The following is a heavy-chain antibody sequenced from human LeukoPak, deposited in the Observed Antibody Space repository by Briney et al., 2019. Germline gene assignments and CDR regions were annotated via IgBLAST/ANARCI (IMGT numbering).Heavy chain of an antibody. D-gene: IGHD2-15*01. Sequence: GGSLRLSCAASGFTFSTYAMSWVRQAPGKGLEWVSAISGSGGSTYYADSVKGRFTISRDNSKNTAYLQMNSLKTEDTAVYYCTRHGSYCSGGSCYSSFDYWGQGTLVTVSS. CDR1: GFTFSTYA. CDR3: TRHGSYCSGGSCYSSFDY. V-gene: IGHV3-23*01. CDR2: ISGSGGST. J-gene: IGHJ4*02.